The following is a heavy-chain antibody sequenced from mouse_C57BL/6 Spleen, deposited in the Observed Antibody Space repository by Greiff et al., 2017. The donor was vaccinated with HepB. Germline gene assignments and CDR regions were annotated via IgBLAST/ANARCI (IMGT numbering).Heavy chain of an antibody. Sequence: VKLVESGAELMKPGASVKLSCKATGYPFTGYWIEWVKQRPGHGLEWIGEILPGSGSTNYNEKFKGKATFTADTSSNTAYMQLISLQTEDSAIYYCAILPRLYYGLDYWGQGTTLTVSS. CDR2: ILPGSGST. CDR3: AILPRLYYGLDY. D-gene: IGHD1-1*01. J-gene: IGHJ2*01. V-gene: IGHV1-9*01. CDR1: GYPFTGYW.